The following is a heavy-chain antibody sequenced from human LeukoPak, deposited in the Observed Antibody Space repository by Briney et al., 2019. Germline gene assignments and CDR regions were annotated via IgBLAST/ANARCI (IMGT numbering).Heavy chain of an antibody. Sequence: GGSLRLSCAASGFAFSSYWMTWVRQAPGKGLEWVANIKPDGSGKNYVDSVKGRFTISRDNAKNSLYLQMKGLRVEDTAVYYCARDRLYKAFDYWGQGTLVTVSS. CDR2: IKPDGSGK. CDR3: ARDRLYKAFDY. V-gene: IGHV3-7*01. CDR1: GFAFSSYW. J-gene: IGHJ4*02. D-gene: IGHD3-16*01.